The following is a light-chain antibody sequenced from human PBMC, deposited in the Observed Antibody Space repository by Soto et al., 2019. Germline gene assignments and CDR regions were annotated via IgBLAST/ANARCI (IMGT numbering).Light chain of an antibody. CDR3: SSYTSGSVL. Sequence: QSALTQPASVSGSPGQSITISCTGTNNDVVNFDLVSWYQQHPGKAPKLIIYEGSKRPSGISTRFSVSKSGNTASVTISGLQAEDEADYYCSSYTSGSVLFGGGTKLTVL. J-gene: IGLJ2*01. V-gene: IGLV2-14*02. CDR1: NNDVVNFDL. CDR2: EGS.